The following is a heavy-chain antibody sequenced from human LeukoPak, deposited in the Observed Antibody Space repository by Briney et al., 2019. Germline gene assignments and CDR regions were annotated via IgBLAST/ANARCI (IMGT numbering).Heavy chain of an antibody. CDR2: INTYNGEA. CDR1: GYILTNYG. CDR3: ARGRLGVSGYKDYLDY. J-gene: IGHJ4*02. V-gene: IGHV1-18*01. Sequence: ASVKVSCSSSGYILTNYGIYWVRQAPGQGLECLGWINTYNGEADYAQNFQGRVTMTTDTSTSTAYMDLRSLTSDDTAVYYCARGRLGVSGYKDYLDYWGQGTLVTVSS. D-gene: IGHD5-12*01.